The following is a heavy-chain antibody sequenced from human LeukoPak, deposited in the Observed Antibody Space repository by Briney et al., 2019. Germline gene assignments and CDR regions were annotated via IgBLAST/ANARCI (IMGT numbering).Heavy chain of an antibody. CDR2: IYYSGST. CDR3: ARGITIFGVVIWDYRPENWFDP. J-gene: IGHJ5*02. V-gene: IGHV4-39*07. CDR1: SGSISSSSYY. Sequence: SETLSLTCTVSSGSISSSSYYWGWIRQPPGKGLEWIGSIYYSGSTYYNPSLKSRVTISVDTSKNQFSLKLSSVTAADTAVYYCARGITIFGVVIWDYRPENWFDPWRQGTLVTVSP. D-gene: IGHD3-3*01.